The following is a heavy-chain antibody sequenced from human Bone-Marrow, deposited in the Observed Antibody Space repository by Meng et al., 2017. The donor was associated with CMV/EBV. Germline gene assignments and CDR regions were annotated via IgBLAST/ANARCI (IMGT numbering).Heavy chain of an antibody. V-gene: IGHV2-70D*14. CDR1: EFSLSTSGMR. CDR3: ARVKTIHYGMDV. Sequence: SCPTLVKPTHTLTLTGTFSEFSLSTSGMRVSWIRQPPGKALEWLARIDWDDDKFYSTSLKTRLTISKDTSKNQVVLTMTNMDPVDTATYYCARVKTIHYGMDVWGQGTTVTVSS. D-gene: IGHD1-14*01. CDR2: IDWDDDK. J-gene: IGHJ6*02.